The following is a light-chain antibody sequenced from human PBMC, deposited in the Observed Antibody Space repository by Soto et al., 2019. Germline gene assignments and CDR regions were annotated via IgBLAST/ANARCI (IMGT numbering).Light chain of an antibody. Sequence: QSVLTQPPSVSAAPGQKVTISCSGSSSNIGNNYVSWYQQLPGTAPKVLIFDDNKRRSGIPDRFSGSKSGTSATLGITGLQTGDEADYYCGTWDSSLRAVVFGGGTKLTVL. CDR1: SSNIGNNY. CDR2: DDN. J-gene: IGLJ2*01. V-gene: IGLV1-51*01. CDR3: GTWDSSLRAVV.